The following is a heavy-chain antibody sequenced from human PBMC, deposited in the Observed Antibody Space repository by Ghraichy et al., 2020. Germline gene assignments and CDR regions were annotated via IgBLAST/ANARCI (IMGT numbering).Heavy chain of an antibody. D-gene: IGHD3-22*01. CDR1: GITFSASS. CDR3: GRGHLPTIDWYDSGDYHPKGAFDV. Sequence: GGSLRLSCAASGITFSASSMHWVRQAPGEGLEWVSSISAGGSFVHYADSVRGRFTISRDNAQSSLSLQMTSLRLEDTAVYYCGRGHLPTIDWYDSGDYHPKGAFDVWGHGTMVTVSS. CDR2: ISAGGSFV. V-gene: IGHV3-21*06. J-gene: IGHJ3*01.